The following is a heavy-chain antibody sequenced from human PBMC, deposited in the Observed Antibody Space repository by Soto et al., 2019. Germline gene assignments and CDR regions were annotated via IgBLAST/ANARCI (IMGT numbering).Heavy chain of an antibody. CDR2: IYYSGST. Sequence: SETLSLTCTVSGGSISSSSYYWGWIRQPPGKGMEWIGSIYYSGSTYYNPSLKSRVTISVDTSKNQFSLKLSSVTAADTAVYYCAKGGSGSYSNAFDIWGQGTMVT. J-gene: IGHJ3*02. V-gene: IGHV4-39*01. CDR1: GGSISSSSYY. D-gene: IGHD3-10*01. CDR3: AKGGSGSYSNAFDI.